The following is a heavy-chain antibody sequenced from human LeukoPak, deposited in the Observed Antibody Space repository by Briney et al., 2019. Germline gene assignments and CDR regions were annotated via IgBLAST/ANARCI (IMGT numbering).Heavy chain of an antibody. V-gene: IGHV4-59*01. CDR1: RGSISGYS. Sequence: SETLSLICTVSRGSISGYSWSWIRQSPGGALEWIGYIYYSGDTAYNPSLRSRVTMSVDTSKNQLSLQLSSMTTADTAVYYCVRVPYGASISKWFDPWGQGTQVIVSP. CDR3: VRVPYGASISKWFDP. J-gene: IGHJ5*02. D-gene: IGHD4/OR15-4a*01. CDR2: IYYSGDT.